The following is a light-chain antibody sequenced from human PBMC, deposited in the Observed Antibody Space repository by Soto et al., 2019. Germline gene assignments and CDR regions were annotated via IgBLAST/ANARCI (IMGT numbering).Light chain of an antibody. Sequence: DIQMTQSPSSLSASVGDRVTITCRASQSIRSYLNWYQQKPGKVPKLLIYAASSLQSGVPSRFSGSGSGTDFPLTISSREPEDFATYYCQQSYSTPRTFGQGTKVEIK. V-gene: IGKV1-39*01. CDR2: AAS. CDR3: QQSYSTPRT. J-gene: IGKJ1*01. CDR1: QSIRSY.